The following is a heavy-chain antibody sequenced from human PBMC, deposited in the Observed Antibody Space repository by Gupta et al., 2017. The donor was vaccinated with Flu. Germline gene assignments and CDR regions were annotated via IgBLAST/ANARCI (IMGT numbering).Heavy chain of an antibody. V-gene: IGHV3-21*01. CDR2: ISSSSSYK. J-gene: IGHJ6*03. Sequence: KGLRWVSSISSSSSYKSYADSVKGRLTITRKNAKNSLYLQMNSLRAEDTAVYYCAREPGSGSYYDYYYYMDVWGKGTTVTVSS. CDR3: AREPGSGSYYDYYYYMDV. D-gene: IGHD1-26*01.